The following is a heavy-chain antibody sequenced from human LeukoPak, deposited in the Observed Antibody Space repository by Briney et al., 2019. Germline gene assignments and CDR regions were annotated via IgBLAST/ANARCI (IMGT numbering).Heavy chain of an antibody. V-gene: IGHV3-7*03. Sequence: GGSLRLSCAASGFTFSSYWMSWVRQAPGKGLEGVANIKQDGSEKYYVDSVKGRFTISRDNAKNSLYLQMNSLRAEDTAVYYCARELGIAAAGTTGFDYWGQGTLVTVSS. D-gene: IGHD6-13*01. CDR1: GFTFSSYW. J-gene: IGHJ4*02. CDR2: IKQDGSEK. CDR3: ARELGIAAAGTTGFDY.